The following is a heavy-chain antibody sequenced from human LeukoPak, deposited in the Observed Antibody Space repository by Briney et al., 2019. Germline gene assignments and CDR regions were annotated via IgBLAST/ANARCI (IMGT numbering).Heavy chain of an antibody. Sequence: GGSLRLSCAASGLTFTTYWMTWVRQAPGRGLEWVANLKEDGSAKYYVDSVKGRFTISRDNAKNSLFLQMNSLRVEDTAVYYCARGGAYFDYWGQGTLVTVSS. CDR3: ARGGAYFDY. J-gene: IGHJ4*02. CDR2: LKEDGSAK. V-gene: IGHV3-7*01. D-gene: IGHD1-26*01. CDR1: GLTFTTYW.